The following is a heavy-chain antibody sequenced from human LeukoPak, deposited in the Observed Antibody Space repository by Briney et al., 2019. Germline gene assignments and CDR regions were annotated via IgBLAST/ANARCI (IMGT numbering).Heavy chain of an antibody. Sequence: GESLKISCKGSGYTFASYLIGWVRQIPGKGLEWMGIINPGDSDTRYSPSFQCQVTISADKSISTAYLQWSSLKASDTAMYYCVRTTSTWYGDYWGQGALVTVSS. CDR3: VRTTSTWYGDY. CDR2: INPGDSDT. J-gene: IGHJ4*02. D-gene: IGHD6-13*01. CDR1: GYTFASYL. V-gene: IGHV5-51*01.